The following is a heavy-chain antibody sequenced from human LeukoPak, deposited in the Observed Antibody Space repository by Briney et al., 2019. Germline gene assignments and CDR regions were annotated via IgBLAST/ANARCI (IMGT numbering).Heavy chain of an antibody. J-gene: IGHJ4*02. CDR2: IYQSGSA. CDR3: AKDRRHYYDSSGSDY. V-gene: IGHV4-61*09. CDR1: GDSISSGSYY. D-gene: IGHD3-22*01. Sequence: SETLSLTCTVSGDSISSGSYYWSWIRQTAGKELEWIGHIYQSGSANYNSSLKSRVTISIDTSNNHFSLRVNSMTAADTAVYYCAKDRRHYYDSSGSDYWGRGTLVTVSS.